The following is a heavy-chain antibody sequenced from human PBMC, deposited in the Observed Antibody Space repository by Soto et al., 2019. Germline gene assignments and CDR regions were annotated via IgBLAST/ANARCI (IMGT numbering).Heavy chain of an antibody. CDR2: IKQYGSEK. V-gene: IGHV3-7*03. Sequence: HPGGSLRLSCAASGFTLDSYWMSWVRQAPGKGLEWVANIKQYGSEKYYVDSVKGRFTISRDNAKNSLYLQMNSLRVEDTAVYYCARDLGDYVWGSYSYVGAFDIWGQGTKVTVSS. J-gene: IGHJ3*02. CDR1: GFTLDSYW. D-gene: IGHD3-16*02. CDR3: ARDLGDYVWGSYSYVGAFDI.